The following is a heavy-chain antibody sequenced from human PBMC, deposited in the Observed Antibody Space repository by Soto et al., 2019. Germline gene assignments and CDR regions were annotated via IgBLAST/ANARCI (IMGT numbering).Heavy chain of an antibody. CDR2: IGESGTPT. CDR1: GFTFSSYA. V-gene: IGHV3-23*01. J-gene: IGHJ6*02. CDR3: ARFIPGVRYYGMDV. Sequence: EVQLLESGGGLVQPGGSLRLSCAASGFTFSSYAMKWVRQAPGKGLEWVSLIGESGTPTYYADSVKGRFTISRDNSGNTLFLELYSLRGEDTDVYHCARFIPGVRYYGMDVWGQGTTVTVSS. D-gene: IGHD2-2*01.